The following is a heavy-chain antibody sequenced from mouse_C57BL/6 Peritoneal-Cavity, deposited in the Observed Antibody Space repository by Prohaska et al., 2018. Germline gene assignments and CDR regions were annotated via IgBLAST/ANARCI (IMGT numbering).Heavy chain of an antibody. V-gene: IGHV1-81*01. D-gene: IGHD4-1*01. J-gene: IGHJ3*01. CDR3: AREGGTGTFAY. Sequence: TFPSYGISWVKQRTGQGLEWIGEIYPRSGNTYYNEKFKGKATLTQDKSSSTAYMELRSLTSEDSAVYFCAREGGTGTFAYWGQGTLVTVSA. CDR1: TFPSYG. CDR2: IYPRSGNT.